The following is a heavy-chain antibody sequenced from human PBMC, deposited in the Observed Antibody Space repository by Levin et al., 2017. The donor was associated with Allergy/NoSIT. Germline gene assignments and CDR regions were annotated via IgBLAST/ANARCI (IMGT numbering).Heavy chain of an antibody. CDR1: GILFSSYD. Sequence: GGSLRLSCAASGILFSSYDMNWVRQAPGKGLEWVSSISAGGNYIYYADSVKGRFTISRDNAKNSLFLQMNSLRAEDTAVFYCARWAMYLYGRSAVDYFYSAMDVWGQGTTVTVSS. V-gene: IGHV3-21*01. CDR2: ISAGGNYI. CDR3: ARWAMYLYGRSAVDYFYSAMDV. J-gene: IGHJ6*02. D-gene: IGHD3-22*01.